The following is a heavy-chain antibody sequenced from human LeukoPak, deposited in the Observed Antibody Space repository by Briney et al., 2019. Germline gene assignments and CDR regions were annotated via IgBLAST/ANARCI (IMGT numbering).Heavy chain of an antibody. D-gene: IGHD1-26*01. CDR1: GFTFSTYG. J-gene: IGHJ4*02. CDR2: VWYDGTNI. Sequence: GGSLRLSCAASGFTFSTYGMHWVRQAPGKGLEWVAVVWYDGTNIHYVDSVKGRFTISRDNSKSTLYLQMNSLTAEDTAVYYCARGGYSGAYFFDYWGQGTPVTVSS. V-gene: IGHV3-33*01. CDR3: ARGGYSGAYFFDY.